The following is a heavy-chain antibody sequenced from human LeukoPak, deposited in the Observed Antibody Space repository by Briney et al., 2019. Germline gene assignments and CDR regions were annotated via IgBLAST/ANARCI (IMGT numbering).Heavy chain of an antibody. CDR1: GFTFSTYA. CDR2: ISGGGTGT. D-gene: IGHD6-13*01. J-gene: IGHJ4*02. CDR3: AKDSIAAAGNVNYIDY. Sequence: PGGSLRLSCAASGFTFSTYAMSWVRQAPGKGLEWVSAISGGGTGTYYADSVKGRFTISRDNSKNTLYLQMKRLRAEDTAVNHCAKDSIAAAGNVNYIDYWGQGTLVTVSS. V-gene: IGHV3-23*01.